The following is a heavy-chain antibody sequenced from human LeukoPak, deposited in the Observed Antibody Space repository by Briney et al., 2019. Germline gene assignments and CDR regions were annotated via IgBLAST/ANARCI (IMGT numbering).Heavy chain of an antibody. CDR3: ASPGSGWRYYFDY. D-gene: IGHD6-19*01. CDR2: IYHSGST. V-gene: IGHV4-38-2*02. CDR1: GYSISSGYY. Sequence: SETLSLTCTVSGYSISSGYYWGWIRQPPGKGLEWIGSIYHSGSTYYNPSLKSRVTISVDTSKNQFSLKLSSVTAADTAVYYCASPGSGWRYYFDYWGQRTLVTVSS. J-gene: IGHJ4*02.